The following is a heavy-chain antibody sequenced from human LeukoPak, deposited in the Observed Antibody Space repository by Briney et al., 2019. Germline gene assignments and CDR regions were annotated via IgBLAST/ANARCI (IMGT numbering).Heavy chain of an antibody. V-gene: IGHV4-59*12. CDR2: IYYSGST. CDR1: GGSISSYY. D-gene: IGHD3/OR15-3a*01. CDR3: ATSRDYDFWTVFAYYFDY. J-gene: IGHJ4*02. Sequence: SETLSLTRTVSGGSISSYYWSWIRQPPGKGLEWIGYIYYSGSTNYNPSLKSRVTISVDASKNQFSLKLSSVTAADTAVYYCATSRDYDFWTVFAYYFDYWGQGTLVTVSS.